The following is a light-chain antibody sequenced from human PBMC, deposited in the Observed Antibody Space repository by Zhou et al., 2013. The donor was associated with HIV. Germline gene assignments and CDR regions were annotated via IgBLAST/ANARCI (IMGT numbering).Light chain of an antibody. Sequence: EIVLTQSPATLSLSPGDRATLSCRASQSVTTYVARYQQKAGQGPRLLIFDASNRATGIPARFSGSGSGTDFTLTISRLEPEDFAVYYCHQYGSSPRTFGGGTKVEIK. V-gene: IGKV3-20*01. J-gene: IGKJ4*01. CDR2: DAS. CDR3: HQYGSSPRT. CDR1: QSVTTY.